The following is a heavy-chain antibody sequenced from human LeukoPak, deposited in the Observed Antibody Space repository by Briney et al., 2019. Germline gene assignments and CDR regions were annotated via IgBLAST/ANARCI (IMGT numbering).Heavy chain of an antibody. J-gene: IGHJ6*03. Sequence: GASVKVSCKASGGTFSSYAISWVRQAPGQGLEWMGGIIPIFGTANYAQKFQGRVTITADESTSTAYMELSSLRSEDTAVYYCARVGLVRGVITALLYMDVWGKGTTVTISS. CDR2: IIPIFGTA. D-gene: IGHD3-10*01. V-gene: IGHV1-69*13. CDR3: ARVGLVRGVITALLYMDV. CDR1: GGTFSSYA.